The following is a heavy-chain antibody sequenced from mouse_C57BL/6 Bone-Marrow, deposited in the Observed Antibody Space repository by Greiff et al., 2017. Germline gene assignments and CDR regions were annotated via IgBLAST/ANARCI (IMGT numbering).Heavy chain of an antibody. Sequence: VKLQQPGAELVKPGASVKLSCKASGYTFTSYWMHWVKQRPGQGLEWIGMIHPNSGSTNYNEKFKSKATLTVDKSSSTAYMQLSSLTSEDSAVYYGARYYGSSLYAMDYWGQGTSVTVSS. D-gene: IGHD1-1*01. CDR1: GYTFTSYW. J-gene: IGHJ4*01. CDR3: ARYYGSSLYAMDY. V-gene: IGHV1-64*01. CDR2: IHPNSGST.